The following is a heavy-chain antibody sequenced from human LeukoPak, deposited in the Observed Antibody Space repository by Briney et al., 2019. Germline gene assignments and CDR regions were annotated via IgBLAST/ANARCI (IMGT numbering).Heavy chain of an antibody. V-gene: IGHV3-69-1*02. Sequence: GGSLTLSCVASGLTFTYSDFNWIRQAPGKGLEWLSTITRSSSNLYYADSVKGRFTTSRDDAKDSVYLQMENLRVEDTAIYYCARNFDSWGQGTLVTVSS. J-gene: IGHJ4*02. CDR2: ITRSSSNL. CDR3: ARNFDS. CDR1: GLTFTYSD.